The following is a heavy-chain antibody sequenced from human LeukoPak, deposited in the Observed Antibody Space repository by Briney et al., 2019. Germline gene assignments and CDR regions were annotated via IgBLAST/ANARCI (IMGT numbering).Heavy chain of an antibody. CDR1: GYTFTGYH. CDR2: INPHSGGT. CDR3: ARGDDDLVDSRTQLDY. Sequence: ASVKVSCKASGYTFTGYHMHWVRQAPGQGLEWMGWINPHSGGTNYAQKFQGRVTMTRDTSISTAYMELSRLRSDDTAVYYCARGDDDLVDSRTQLDYWGQGTLVTVSS. V-gene: IGHV1-2*02. D-gene: IGHD3-22*01. J-gene: IGHJ4*02.